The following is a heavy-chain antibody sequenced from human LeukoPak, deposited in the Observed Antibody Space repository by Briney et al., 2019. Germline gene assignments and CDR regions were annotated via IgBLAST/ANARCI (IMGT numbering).Heavy chain of an antibody. CDR3: ARDVGYCSSTSCPEYYFDY. CDR1: GYTFTSYY. V-gene: IGHV1-46*03. CDR2: INPSGGST. Sequence: ASVKVSCEASGYTFTSYYMHWVRQAPGQGLEWMGIINPSGGSTSYAQKFQGRVTMTRDTSTSTVYMELSSLRSEDTAVYYCARDVGYCSSTSCPEYYFDYWGQGTLVTVSS. J-gene: IGHJ4*02. D-gene: IGHD2-2*01.